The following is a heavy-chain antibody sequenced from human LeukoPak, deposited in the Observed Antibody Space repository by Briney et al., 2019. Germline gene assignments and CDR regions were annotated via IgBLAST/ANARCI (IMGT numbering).Heavy chain of an antibody. CDR1: GGSFSGYY. CDR2: ISYSARS. J-gene: IGHJ6*02. CDR3: ARYHSSGMDV. Sequence: SETLSLTCAVYGGSFSGYYWSWMRQPPGKGLEWIGYISYSARSNYNASLKSRATMSVDTSKNQVSLKLTSVTAADTAVYYCARYHSSGMDVWGQGTTVTVSS. V-gene: IGHV4-34*11. D-gene: IGHD6-19*01.